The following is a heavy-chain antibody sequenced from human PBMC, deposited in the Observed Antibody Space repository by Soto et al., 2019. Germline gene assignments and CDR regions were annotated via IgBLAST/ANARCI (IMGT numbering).Heavy chain of an antibody. CDR1: GGTFSSYA. CDR2: IIPIFGTA. V-gene: IGHV1-69*19. Sequence: QVQLVQSGAEVKKPGSSVKVSCKASGGTFSSYAISWVRQAPGQGLERMGGIIPIFGTANYAQKFQGRVTITADESTSTAYMELSSLRSEDTAVYSCARGTITIFGRLYGMDVWGQGTTVTVSS. D-gene: IGHD3-3*01. J-gene: IGHJ6*02. CDR3: ARGTITIFGRLYGMDV.